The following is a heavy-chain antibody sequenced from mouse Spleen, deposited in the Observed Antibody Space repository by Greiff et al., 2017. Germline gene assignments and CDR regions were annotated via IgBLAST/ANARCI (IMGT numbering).Heavy chain of an antibody. Sequence: QVQLQQPGAELVRPGSSVKLSCKASGYTFTSYWMDWVKQRPGQGLEWIGNIYPSDSETHYNQKFKDKATLTVDKSSSTAYMQLSSLTSEDSAVYYCAREGKLCFDYWGQGTTLTVSS. CDR1: GYTFTSYW. CDR2: IYPSDSET. V-gene: IGHV1-61*01. CDR3: AREGKLCFDY. J-gene: IGHJ2*01.